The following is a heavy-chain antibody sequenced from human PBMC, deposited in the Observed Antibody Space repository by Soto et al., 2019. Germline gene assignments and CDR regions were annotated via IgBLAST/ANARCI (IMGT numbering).Heavy chain of an antibody. D-gene: IGHD4-17*01. J-gene: IGHJ6*02. CDR3: AREDYLGDGDSKVHYGMEG. Sequence: KPSETLSITCTVSGGSISSCDYYWSWIRQPPGKGLEWIGYIYYSGSTYYNPSLKSRVTISVDTSKNQFSLKLSSVTAADTAVYYCAREDYLGDGDSKVHYGMEGWGQAATVTVAS. V-gene: IGHV4-30-4*01. CDR2: IYYSGST. CDR1: GGSISSCDYY.